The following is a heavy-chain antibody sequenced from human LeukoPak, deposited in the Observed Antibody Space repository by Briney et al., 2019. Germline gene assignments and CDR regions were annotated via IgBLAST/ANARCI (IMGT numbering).Heavy chain of an antibody. CDR1: GFTFSSYG. D-gene: IGHD1-26*01. CDR2: ISGTAFST. CDR3: AKQGEIQVGATTYYYYYMDV. V-gene: IGHV3-23*01. J-gene: IGHJ6*03. Sequence: GGSLRLSCAASGFTFSSYGMSWVRQAPGKGLEWVSIISGTAFSTYYADSVRGRFTISRDNSKNTLYLQMNSLRAEDTAVYYCAKQGEIQVGATTYYYYYMDVWGKGTTVTISS.